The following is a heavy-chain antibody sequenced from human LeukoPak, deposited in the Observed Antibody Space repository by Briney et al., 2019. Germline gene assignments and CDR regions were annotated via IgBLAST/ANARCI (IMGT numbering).Heavy chain of an antibody. Sequence: GGSLRLACAASGFTFSSYAMSWVRQAPGKGLEWVSAISGSGGSTYYADSVKGRFTISRDNSKNTLYLQMNSLRAEDTALYYCAKRFLPAANYYYYYGMDVWGQGTTVTVSS. J-gene: IGHJ6*02. CDR3: AKRFLPAANYYYYYGMDV. CDR2: ISGSGGST. CDR1: GFTFSSYA. D-gene: IGHD2-2*01. V-gene: IGHV3-23*01.